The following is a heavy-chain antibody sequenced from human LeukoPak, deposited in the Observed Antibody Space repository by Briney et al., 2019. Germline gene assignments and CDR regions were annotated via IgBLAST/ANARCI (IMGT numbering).Heavy chain of an antibody. D-gene: IGHD6-19*01. V-gene: IGHV3-21*01. CDR1: GFTFSSYS. Sequence: GGSLRLSCAASGFTFSSYSMNWVRQAPGKGLEWVSSISSSSSYIYYADSVKGRFTISRDNAKNSLYLQMNSLRAEDTAVYYCAREGRYCGWYQNWYFDLWGRGTLVTVSS. CDR2: ISSSSSYI. CDR3: AREGRYCGWYQNWYFDL. J-gene: IGHJ2*01.